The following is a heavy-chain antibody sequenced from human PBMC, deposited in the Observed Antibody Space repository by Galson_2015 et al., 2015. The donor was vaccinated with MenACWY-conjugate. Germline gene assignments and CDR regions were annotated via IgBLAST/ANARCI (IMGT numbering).Heavy chain of an antibody. Sequence: SLRLSCAASGFTFSNYWMHWVRQAPGKGLVWVSRFSSYGSRTSYADSVKGRFTISRDKSKNTMYLQLNSLRVEDTAVYYCASSYFFPVPLDYWGQGTLVTVSS. J-gene: IGHJ4*02. CDR2: FSSYGSRT. V-gene: IGHV3-74*01. CDR1: GFTFSNYW. CDR3: ASSYFFPVPLDY. D-gene: IGHD1-26*01.